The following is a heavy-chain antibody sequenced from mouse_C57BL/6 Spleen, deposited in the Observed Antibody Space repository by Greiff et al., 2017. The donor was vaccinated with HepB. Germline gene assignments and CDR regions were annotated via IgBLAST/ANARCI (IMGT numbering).Heavy chain of an antibody. CDR1: GYTFTDYY. Sequence: EVQLQQSGPELVKPGASVKISCKASGYTFTDYYMNWVKQSHGKSLEWIGDINPNNGGTSYNQKFKGKATLTVDKSSSTAYMELRSLTSEDSAVYYCARHSITTVVSNFDYWGQGTTLTVSS. J-gene: IGHJ2*01. D-gene: IGHD1-1*01. CDR3: ARHSITTVVSNFDY. V-gene: IGHV1-26*01. CDR2: INPNNGGT.